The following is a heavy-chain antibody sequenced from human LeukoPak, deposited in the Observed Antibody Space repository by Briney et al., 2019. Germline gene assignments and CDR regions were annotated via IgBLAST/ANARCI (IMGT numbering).Heavy chain of an antibody. Sequence: PGGSLRLSCAASGFTFSSYSMNWVRQAPGKGLEWVSFISSSGSLIYYADSVKGRFTISRDNAKSSLYLQMNRLRAEDTAVYYCSRGLSVGGQGTLVSVSS. CDR2: ISSSGSLI. CDR1: GFTFSSYS. V-gene: IGHV3-48*04. CDR3: SRGLSV. J-gene: IGHJ4*02. D-gene: IGHD3-3*02.